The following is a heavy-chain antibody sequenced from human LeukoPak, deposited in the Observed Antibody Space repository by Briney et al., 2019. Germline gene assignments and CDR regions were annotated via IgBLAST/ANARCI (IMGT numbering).Heavy chain of an antibody. Sequence: ASVKVSCKASGYTFTGYYMHWVRQAPGQGLEWMGWINPNSGGTNYAQKFQGRVTMTRDTSISTAYMELSRLRSDDTAVYYCARDESGYYFGWFDPWGQGTLVTVSS. CDR1: GYTFTGYY. V-gene: IGHV1-2*02. CDR3: ARDESGYYFGWFDP. CDR2: INPNSGGT. J-gene: IGHJ5*02. D-gene: IGHD3-3*01.